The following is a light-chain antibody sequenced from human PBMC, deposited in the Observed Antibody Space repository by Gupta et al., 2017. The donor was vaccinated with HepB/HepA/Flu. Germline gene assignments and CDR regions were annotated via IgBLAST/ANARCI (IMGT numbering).Light chain of an antibody. V-gene: IGLV2-11*01. Sequence: QSALTQPRSVSGSPGQSVTISCTGTSSDFGGYNYVSWYQQHSGKAPKLMIYDVSKRPSGVPDRFSGSKSGNTASLTISGLQAEDEADYYCCSYAGSYTFVVFGGGTKLTVL. J-gene: IGLJ2*01. CDR1: SSDFGGYNY. CDR3: CSYAGSYTFVV. CDR2: DVS.